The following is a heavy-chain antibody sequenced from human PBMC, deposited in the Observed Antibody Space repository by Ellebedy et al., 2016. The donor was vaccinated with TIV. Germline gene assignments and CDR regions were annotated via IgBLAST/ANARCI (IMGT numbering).Heavy chain of an antibody. J-gene: IGHJ5*02. V-gene: IGHV1-3*01. Sequence: AASVKVSCKASGYTFTSYAMHWVRQPPAQRLEWMGWINAGNGNTKSSQKFQGRVTITRDTSASTAYMELSSLRSEDTAVYYCARLSRVYNSSGYNWFDPWGKGTLVTVSS. D-gene: IGHD3-22*01. CDR1: GYTFTSYA. CDR2: INAGNGNT. CDR3: ARLSRVYNSSGYNWFDP.